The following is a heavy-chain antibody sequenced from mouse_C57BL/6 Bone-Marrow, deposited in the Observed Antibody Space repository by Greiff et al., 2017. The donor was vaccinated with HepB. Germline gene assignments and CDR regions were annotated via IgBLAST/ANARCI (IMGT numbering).Heavy chain of an antibody. D-gene: IGHD2-14*01. CDR1: GYTFTSYW. J-gene: IGHJ2*01. Sequence: QVQLQQPGAELVKPGASVKLSCKASGYTFTSYWMQWVKQRPGQGLEWIGEIDPSDSYTNYNQKFKGKATLTVDTSSSTAYMQLSSLTSEDSAVYYCTRKGTRDFDYWGQSTTLTVSS. CDR2: IDPSDSYT. CDR3: TRKGTRDFDY. V-gene: IGHV1-50*01.